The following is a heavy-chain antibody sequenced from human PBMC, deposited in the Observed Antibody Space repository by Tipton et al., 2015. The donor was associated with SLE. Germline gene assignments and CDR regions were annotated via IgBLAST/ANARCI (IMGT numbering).Heavy chain of an antibody. CDR1: GFTFSTYW. CDR2: ISGDVSRT. V-gene: IGHV3-74*01. CDR3: ASPRGY. J-gene: IGHJ4*02. Sequence: SLRLSCETSGFTFSTYWMHWVRQAPGKGLVWVSRISGDVSRTSYADSAKGRFTISRDNAKNTLYLQMNSLRAEDTAVYYCASPRGYWGQGTLVTVSS. D-gene: IGHD3-10*01.